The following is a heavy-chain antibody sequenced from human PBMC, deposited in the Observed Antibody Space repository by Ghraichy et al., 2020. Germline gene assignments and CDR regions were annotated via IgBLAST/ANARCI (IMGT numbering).Heavy chain of an antibody. Sequence: GGSLRLSCAASGFTFSSYAMSWVRQAPGKGLEWVSAISGSGGSTYYADSVKGRFTISRDNSKNTLYLQMNSLRAEDTAVYYCAKDDIVVVPAAGKIYFDYWGQGTLVTVSS. D-gene: IGHD2-2*01. CDR2: ISGSGGST. CDR3: AKDDIVVVPAAGKIYFDY. V-gene: IGHV3-23*01. CDR1: GFTFSSYA. J-gene: IGHJ4*02.